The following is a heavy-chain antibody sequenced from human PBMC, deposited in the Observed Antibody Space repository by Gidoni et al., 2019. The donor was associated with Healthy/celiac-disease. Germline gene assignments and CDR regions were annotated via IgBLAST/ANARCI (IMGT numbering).Heavy chain of an antibody. V-gene: IGHV3-74*01. CDR2: INSDGSST. CDR1: GFTFSRYW. Sequence: EVQLVESGGGLVQPGGSLRLSCAASGFTFSRYWMHWVRQAPGKGLVWVSRINSDGSSTSYADSVKGRFTISRDNAKNTLYLQMNSLRAEDTAVYYCARGDYGDSHRRWYYFDYWGQGTLVTVSS. D-gene: IGHD4-17*01. J-gene: IGHJ4*02. CDR3: ARGDYGDSHRRWYYFDY.